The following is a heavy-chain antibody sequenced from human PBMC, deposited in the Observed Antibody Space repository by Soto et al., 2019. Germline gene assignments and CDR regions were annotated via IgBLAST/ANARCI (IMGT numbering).Heavy chain of an antibody. Sequence: PSVKVSCKASGFTFTSSAVQWVRQARGQRLEWIGWIVVGSGNTNYAQKFQERVTITRDMSTSTAYMELSSLRSEDTAVYYCAATVLLWFGELLEGTSDYWGQGTLVTVSS. V-gene: IGHV1-58*01. CDR2: IVVGSGNT. J-gene: IGHJ4*02. CDR1: GFTFTSSA. CDR3: AATVLLWFGELLEGTSDY. D-gene: IGHD3-10*01.